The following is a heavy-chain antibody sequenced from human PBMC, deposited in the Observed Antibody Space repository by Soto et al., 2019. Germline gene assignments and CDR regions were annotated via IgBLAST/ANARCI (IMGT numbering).Heavy chain of an antibody. D-gene: IGHD4-17*01. CDR2: ISAYNGNT. Sequence: ASVKVSCKASGYTFTSYGISWVRQAPGQGLEWMGWISAYNGNTNYAQKLQGRVTMTTDTSTSTAYMELRSLRSDDTALYYCARDSILPTTVPTPFFYFNDTAATGIETLSPHDSLPISPASVKVSCKASGYTFTGHYIHW. V-gene: IGHV1-18*01. CDR1: GYTFTSYG. J-gene: IGHJ1*01. CDR3: ARDSILPTTVPTPFFYFNDTAATGIETLSPHDSLPISPASVKVSCKASGYTFTGHYIH.